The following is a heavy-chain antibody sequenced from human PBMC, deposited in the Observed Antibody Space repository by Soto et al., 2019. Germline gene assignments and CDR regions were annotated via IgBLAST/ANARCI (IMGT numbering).Heavy chain of an antibody. V-gene: IGHV4-34*10. CDR2: INHSGIT. Sequence: SETLSLTCTVSGGSFSGYFWTWIRQPPGKGLEWLAEINHSGITNYNPSVESRVSMSVDTSKNQFSLRLYSVTAADTAVYYCVTVNLVGAAYYFDYWGPGTLVTVSS. CDR1: GGSFSGYF. J-gene: IGHJ4*02. CDR3: VTVNLVGAAYYFDY. D-gene: IGHD1-26*01.